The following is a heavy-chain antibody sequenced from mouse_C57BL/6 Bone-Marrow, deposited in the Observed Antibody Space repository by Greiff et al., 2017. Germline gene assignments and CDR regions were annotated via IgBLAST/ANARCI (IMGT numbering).Heavy chain of an antibody. CDR1: GYAFSSYW. D-gene: IGHD1-1*01. V-gene: IGHV1-80*01. Sequence: QVQLQQSGAELVKPGASVKISCKASGYAFSSYWMNWVKQRPGKGLEWIGKIYPGDGDTNYNGKLKGKATLTADKSSSTAYMQLSSLTSEDSAVYVCARREFITTVGTFAYWGQGTLVTVSA. CDR2: IYPGDGDT. CDR3: ARREFITTVGTFAY. J-gene: IGHJ3*01.